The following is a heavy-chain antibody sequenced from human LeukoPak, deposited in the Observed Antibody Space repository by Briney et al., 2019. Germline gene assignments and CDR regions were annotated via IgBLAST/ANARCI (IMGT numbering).Heavy chain of an antibody. CDR3: ARGRGGCSSTSCYSTSWDY. Sequence: PSETLSLTCAVYGWSFSGYYWSWIRQPPGKGLEWIGEINHSGSTNYNPSLKSRVTISVDTSKNQFSLKLSSVTAADTAVYYCARGRGGCSSTSCYSTSWDYWGQGTLVTVSS. CDR2: INHSGST. J-gene: IGHJ4*02. CDR1: GWSFSGYY. D-gene: IGHD2-2*01. V-gene: IGHV4-34*01.